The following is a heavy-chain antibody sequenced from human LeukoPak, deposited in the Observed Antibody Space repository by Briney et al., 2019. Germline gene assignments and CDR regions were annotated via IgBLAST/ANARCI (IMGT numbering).Heavy chain of an antibody. CDR2: TYYRSKWFN. J-gene: IGHJ4*02. CDR1: GDSVSSNSAT. CDR3: ARGTRGYVDY. D-gene: IGHD3/OR15-3a*01. Sequence: SQTLSLTCAISGDSVSSNSATWNWIRQSPSRGLKWRGRTYYRSKWFNDYAVSVKGRITINPDTSKNQFSLQLNSVTPEDTAVYFCARGTRGYVDYWGQGALVTVSS. V-gene: IGHV6-1*01.